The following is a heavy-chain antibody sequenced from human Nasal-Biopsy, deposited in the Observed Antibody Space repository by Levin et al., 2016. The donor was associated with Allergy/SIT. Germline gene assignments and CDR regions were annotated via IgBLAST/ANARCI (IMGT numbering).Heavy chain of an antibody. CDR3: AKEPPNNEIPPS. D-gene: IGHD1-1*01. CDR2: INSGGGIT. V-gene: IGHV3-23*01. Sequence: GESLKISCTASGFTFSSYDMNWVRQAPGRGLEWVSFINSGGGITYYADSVKGRFTISRDNSKNTLYLQMNSLRAEDTAVYYCAKEPPNNEIPPSWGQGTLVSVSS. CDR1: GFTFSSYD. J-gene: IGHJ5*02.